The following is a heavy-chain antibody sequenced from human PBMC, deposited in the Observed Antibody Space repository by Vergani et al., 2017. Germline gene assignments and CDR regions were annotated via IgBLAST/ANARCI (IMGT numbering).Heavy chain of an antibody. CDR3: ARGWVSGWYGVIGY. CDR2: IYYTGST. Sequence: QVQLQESGPGLVKPSETLSLTCTVSGGSISSYYWTWIRQPPWQGLEWIGNIYYTGSTNYNPSLLSRVTMSVDTSNNQFSLRWSSVTAADTAVYYCARGWVSGWYGVIGYWGQGTLVTVSS. CDR1: GGSISSYY. V-gene: IGHV4-59*01. J-gene: IGHJ4*02. D-gene: IGHD6-19*01.